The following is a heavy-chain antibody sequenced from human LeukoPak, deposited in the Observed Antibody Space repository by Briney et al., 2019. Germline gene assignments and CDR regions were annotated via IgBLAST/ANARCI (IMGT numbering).Heavy chain of an antibody. J-gene: IGHJ1*01. Sequence: SETLSLTCTVSGGSVSSNSYYWSWVRQPPGKGLEWIGYIYYSGSTYYNPSLKSRVTISVDTSKNQFSLKLSSVTAADTAVYYCARSETEYCSGGSCSSWYFQHWGQGTLVTVSS. D-gene: IGHD2-15*01. CDR3: ARSETEYCSGGSCSSWYFQH. CDR2: IYYSGST. V-gene: IGHV4-31*03. CDR1: GGSVSSNSYY.